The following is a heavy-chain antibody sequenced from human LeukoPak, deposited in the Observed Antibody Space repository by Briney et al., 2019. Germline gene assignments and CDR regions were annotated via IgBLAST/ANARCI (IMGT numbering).Heavy chain of an antibody. J-gene: IGHJ4*02. CDR3: ARGNPPHHPLDY. V-gene: IGHV3-33*01. Sequence: GGSLSLSCAASGFTFSNFGIHWVRQAPGKGLEWVAVIWFDGSNDYFADSVKGRFTISRDNSKNTVYLQMNSLRAEDTAVYYCARGNPPHHPLDYWGQGTLVTVSS. CDR2: IWFDGSND. CDR1: GFTFSNFG.